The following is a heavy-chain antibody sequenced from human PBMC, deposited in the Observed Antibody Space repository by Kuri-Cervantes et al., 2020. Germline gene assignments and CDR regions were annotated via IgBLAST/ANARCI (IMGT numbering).Heavy chain of an antibody. V-gene: IGHV3-66*01. CDR1: GFTVSSNY. Sequence: GGSLRLSCAASGFTVSSNYMSWVRQAPGKGLEWVSVIYSGGSTYYADSVKGGFTISRGNSKNTLYLQMNSLRAEDTAVYYCARAPYDFWSGYFIGYGMDVWGQGTTVTVSS. D-gene: IGHD3-3*01. CDR2: IYSGGST. CDR3: ARAPYDFWSGYFIGYGMDV. J-gene: IGHJ6*02.